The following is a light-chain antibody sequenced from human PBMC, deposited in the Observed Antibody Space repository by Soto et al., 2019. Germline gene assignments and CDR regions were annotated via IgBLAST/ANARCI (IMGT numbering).Light chain of an antibody. Sequence: AIQLTQSPSSLSASVGDRVTITCRASELISSALAWYQQKPGRSPHLLISDASLLEGGVPSRFSGSGSGTDFTFTISSLQPEDIATYYCQQYDNLPPVTFGPGTKVDIK. CDR2: DAS. CDR3: QQYDNLPPVT. J-gene: IGKJ3*01. CDR1: ELISSA. V-gene: IGKV1D-13*01.